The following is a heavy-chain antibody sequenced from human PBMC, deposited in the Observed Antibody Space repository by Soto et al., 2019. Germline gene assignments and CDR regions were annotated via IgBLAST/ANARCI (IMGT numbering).Heavy chain of an antibody. D-gene: IGHD2-2*01. CDR1: GYSISSIYY. J-gene: IGHJ4*02. CDR3: ARRGCDSTICPYYFDS. Sequence: SETLSLTCGVSGYSISSIYYWVWIRQPPGTGLEWIGSIHHSGNTFYNPSLKSRVSISIDTTKNQFSLKLSSVTAADTAVYYCARRGCDSTICPYYFDSWGQGTLVTVSS. V-gene: IGHV4-38-2*01. CDR2: IHHSGNT.